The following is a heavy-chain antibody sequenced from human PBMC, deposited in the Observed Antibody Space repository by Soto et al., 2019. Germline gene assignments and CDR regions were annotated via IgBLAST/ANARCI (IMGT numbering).Heavy chain of an antibody. Sequence: EVQLVESGGVVVQPGGSLRLSCAASGFTFDDYTMHWVRQAPGKGLEWVSLISWDGGSTYYADSVKGRFTISRDNSKTSLYLQMNSLRTEDTALYYCAKDATGPGSHWGQGTLVTVSS. D-gene: IGHD2-15*01. CDR2: ISWDGGST. CDR1: GFTFDDYT. J-gene: IGHJ1*01. CDR3: AKDATGPGSH. V-gene: IGHV3-43*01.